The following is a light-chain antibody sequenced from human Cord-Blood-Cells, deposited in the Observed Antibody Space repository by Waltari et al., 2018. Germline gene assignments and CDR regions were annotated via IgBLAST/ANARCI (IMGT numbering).Light chain of an antibody. CDR2: DVS. J-gene: IGLJ1*01. CDR1: SSGVGGSNY. CDR3: SSYTSSSTLV. V-gene: IGLV2-14*03. Sequence: QSALTQPASVSGSPGQSITIPCTGTSSGVGGSNYVSWYQQHPGKAPKLMIYDVSNRPSGVSNRFSGSKSGNTASLTISGLQAEDEADYYCSSYTSSSTLVFGTGTKVTVL.